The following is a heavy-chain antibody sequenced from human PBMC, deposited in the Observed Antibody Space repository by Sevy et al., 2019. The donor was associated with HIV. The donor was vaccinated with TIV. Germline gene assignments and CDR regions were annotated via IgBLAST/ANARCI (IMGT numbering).Heavy chain of an antibody. Sequence: GGSLRLSCTASGFTFGGYAMNWFRQAPGKGLEWVGFIRSKAYSRTTEYVATVKGRFTIPRDDSKSIAYLQMNSLKTEETAVYSCTRAIFGVVIIHWFDPWGQGTLVTVSS. CDR2: IRSKAYSRTT. CDR3: TRAIFGVVIIHWFDP. CDR1: GFTFGGYA. V-gene: IGHV3-49*03. J-gene: IGHJ5*02. D-gene: IGHD3-3*01.